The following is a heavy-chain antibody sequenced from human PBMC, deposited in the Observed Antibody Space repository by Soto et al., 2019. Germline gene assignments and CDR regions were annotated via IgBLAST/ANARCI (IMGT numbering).Heavy chain of an antibody. Sequence: QVQLVQSGAEVKKPGSSVKVSCKASGGTFSSYAISWVRQAPGQWLAWMGGIIPIFGTANYAQKFQGRVTITADESTSTAYMGLSSLRSEDTAVYYCARQSSPGECCSGYVDYGGQGTLVTVAA. CDR1: GGTFSSYA. V-gene: IGHV1-69*01. J-gene: IGHJ4*02. D-gene: IGHD3-22*01. CDR2: IIPIFGTA. CDR3: ARQSSPGECCSGYVDY.